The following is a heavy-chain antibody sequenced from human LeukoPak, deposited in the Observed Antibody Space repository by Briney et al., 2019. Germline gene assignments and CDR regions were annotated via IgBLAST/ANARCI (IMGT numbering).Heavy chain of an antibody. J-gene: IGHJ6*03. V-gene: IGHV4-34*01. Sequence: PSETLSLTCAVYGGSFSGYYWSWIRQPPGKGLEWIGEINHSGSTNYNPSLKSRVTISVDTSKNQFSLKLSSVTAADTAVYYCARGKVEWSRPIPGGKTAYYYYYMDVRGKGTTVTVSS. CDR2: INHSGST. CDR3: ARGKVEWSRPIPGGKTAYYYYYMDV. CDR1: GGSFSGYY. D-gene: IGHD3-3*01.